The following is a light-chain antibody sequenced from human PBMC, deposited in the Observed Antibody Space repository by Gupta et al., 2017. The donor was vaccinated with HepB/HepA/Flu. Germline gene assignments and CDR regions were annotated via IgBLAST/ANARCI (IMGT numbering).Light chain of an antibody. CDR3: QVWDSSSDHVV. CDR1: NIGSKS. Sequence: SYVLPQPPSVSVAPGKTARTTCGGNNIGSKSVHWYQQKPGQAPVLVIYYDTDRPSGIPERFSGSNSGNTATLTISSVEAGDEADYYCQVWDSSSDHVVFGGGTNLTVL. CDR2: YDT. V-gene: IGLV3-21*04. J-gene: IGLJ2*01.